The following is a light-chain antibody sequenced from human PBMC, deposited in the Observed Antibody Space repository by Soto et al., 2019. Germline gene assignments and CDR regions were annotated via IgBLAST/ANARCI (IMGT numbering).Light chain of an antibody. CDR1: QSISSW. CDR2: KAS. J-gene: IGKJ1*01. CDR3: QQYTSYFST. V-gene: IGKV1-5*03. Sequence: DIQMNQSTSTLSASVGDRVTITCRASQSISSWLAWYPQKPGKAPKLLIHKASSLESGVPSRFSCSGSGTEFTLTISSLQPDDLAAYSCQQYTSYFSTLGQGTKVDNK.